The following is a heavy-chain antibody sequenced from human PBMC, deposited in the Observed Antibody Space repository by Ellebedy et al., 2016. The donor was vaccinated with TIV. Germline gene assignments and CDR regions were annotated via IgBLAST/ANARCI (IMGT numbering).Heavy chain of an antibody. Sequence: MPSETLSLTCTVSGGSISNSDYYWNWLRQPPGKGLEWIGSSHYIGSAYYNPSLKSRVTVSVDTSKNQFSLNLGSVTAGDTAVYYCARDPALPRGRFDTWGQGTLVTVSS. CDR3: ARDPALPRGRFDT. V-gene: IGHV4-39*07. CDR1: GGSISNSDYY. J-gene: IGHJ5*02. CDR2: SHYIGSA.